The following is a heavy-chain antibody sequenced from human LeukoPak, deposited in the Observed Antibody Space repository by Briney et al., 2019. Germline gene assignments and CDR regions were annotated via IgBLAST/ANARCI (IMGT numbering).Heavy chain of an antibody. V-gene: IGHV3-23*01. Sequence: PGGSLRLSCAASGLTFSSYAMSWVRQAPGKGLEWVSAISGSGGSTHYADSVKGRFTISRDNSKNTLYLQMNSLRAEDTAVYYCAKARQPYSSSSGFDYLGQGTLVTVSS. J-gene: IGHJ4*02. D-gene: IGHD6-6*01. CDR1: GLTFSSYA. CDR2: ISGSGGST. CDR3: AKARQPYSSSSGFDY.